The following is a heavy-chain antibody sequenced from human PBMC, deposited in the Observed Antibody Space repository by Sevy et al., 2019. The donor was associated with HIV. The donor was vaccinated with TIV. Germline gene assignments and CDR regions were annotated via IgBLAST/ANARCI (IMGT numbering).Heavy chain of an antibody. D-gene: IGHD7-27*01. CDR2: ISKSGSTT. J-gene: IGHJ4*02. CDR3: AREENRELGTIPLDS. V-gene: IGHV3-48*02. CDR1: GFTFSHHN. Sequence: GGSLRLSCAASGFTFSHHNMNWVRQAPGKGLEWISYISKSGSTTYFADSVRGRFTISRDNAKNSLFLEMRSLTDEDTAVYYCAREENRELGTIPLDSWGRGIQVTVSS.